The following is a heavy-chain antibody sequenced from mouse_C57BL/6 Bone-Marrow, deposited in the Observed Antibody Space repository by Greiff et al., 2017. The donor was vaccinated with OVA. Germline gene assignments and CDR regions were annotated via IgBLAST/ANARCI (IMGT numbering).Heavy chain of an antibody. CDR3: ARYGYDRWYFDV. CDR2: IRNKANGYTT. V-gene: IGHV7-3*01. D-gene: IGHD2-2*01. J-gene: IGHJ1*03. Sequence: EVKLVESGGGLVQPGGSLSLSCAASGFTFTDYYMSWVRQPPGKALEWLGFIRNKANGYTTEYSASVKGRFTISRDNSQSILYLQMNALRAEDSATYYCARYGYDRWYFDVWGTGTTVTVSS. CDR1: GFTFTDYY.